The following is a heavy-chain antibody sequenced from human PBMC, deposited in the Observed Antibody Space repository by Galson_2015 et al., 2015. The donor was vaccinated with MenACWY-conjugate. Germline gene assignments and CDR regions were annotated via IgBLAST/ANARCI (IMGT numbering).Heavy chain of an antibody. Sequence: ETLSLTCSVSGASISTDYWSWIRQPPGKGLEWIGYIHYSGSTKYNPSLKTRITMSLDTSVNQFSLKLSSVTAADTAVYYCARWVAVKMIEYCGQGTLVTVSS. CDR3: ARWVAVKMIEY. CDR1: GASISTDY. J-gene: IGHJ4*02. V-gene: IGHV4-59*01. CDR2: IHYSGST. D-gene: IGHD6-19*01.